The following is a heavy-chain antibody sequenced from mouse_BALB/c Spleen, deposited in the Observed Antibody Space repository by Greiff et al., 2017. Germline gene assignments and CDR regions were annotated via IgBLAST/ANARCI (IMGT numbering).Heavy chain of an antibody. CDR1: GYTFTSYW. CDR2: IYPGDGDT. Sequence: QVQLKQSGAELARPGASVKLSCKASGYTFTSYWMQWVKQRPGQGLEWIGAIYPGDGDTRYTQKFKGKATLTADKSSSTAYMQLSSLASEDSAVYYCARYDGYAMDYWGQGTSVTVSS. D-gene: IGHD2-3*01. CDR3: ARYDGYAMDY. V-gene: IGHV1-87*01. J-gene: IGHJ4*01.